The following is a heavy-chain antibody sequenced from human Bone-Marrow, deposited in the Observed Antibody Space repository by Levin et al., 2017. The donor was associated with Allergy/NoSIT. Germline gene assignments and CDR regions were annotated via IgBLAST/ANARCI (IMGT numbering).Heavy chain of an antibody. Sequence: GGSLRLSCVVSGITVSDNYISWVRQAPGKGLEWVSVIYHDGKTFYADSVKGRFSFSRDNSRNTLYLQMNNLRVEDTALYYCVLDSLGARATLHWGQGTLVTVSS. D-gene: IGHD1-26*01. J-gene: IGHJ4*02. CDR2: IYHDGKT. CDR1: GITVSDNY. V-gene: IGHV3-66*01. CDR3: VLDSLGARATLH.